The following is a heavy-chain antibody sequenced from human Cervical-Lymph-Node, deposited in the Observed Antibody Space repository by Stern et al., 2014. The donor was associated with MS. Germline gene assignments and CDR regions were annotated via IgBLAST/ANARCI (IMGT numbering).Heavy chain of an antibody. J-gene: IGHJ5*02. V-gene: IGHV3-11*01. CDR3: VREGNSQEVGLNWFDP. CDR1: GFNFSDYY. D-gene: IGHD1-7*01. Sequence: VQLVESGGGLVKSGGSLRVSCAASGFNFSDYYMSWIRQAPGKGLGWVSYISSSGNTIRYADSVKGRFTISRDNAKKSVYMQMNSLRAEDTAVYYCVREGNSQEVGLNWFDPWGQGTLVTVSS. CDR2: ISSSGNTI.